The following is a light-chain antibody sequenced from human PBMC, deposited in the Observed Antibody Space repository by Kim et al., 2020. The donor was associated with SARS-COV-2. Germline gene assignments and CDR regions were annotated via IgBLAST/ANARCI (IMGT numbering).Light chain of an antibody. CDR2: RDT. J-gene: IGLJ3*02. CDR1: NIGSEN. V-gene: IGLV3-9*01. Sequence: VALGQTARIPCGGKNIGSENVHWYQQKPGQAPVLVIYRDTNRPSGTPERFSGSNSGNTSTLTITRAQAEDEADYYCQVWDSSAGVFGGGTQLTVL. CDR3: QVWDSSAGV.